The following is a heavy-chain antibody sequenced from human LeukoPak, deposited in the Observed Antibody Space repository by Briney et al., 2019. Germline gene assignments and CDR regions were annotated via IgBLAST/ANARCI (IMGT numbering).Heavy chain of an antibody. Sequence: GESLKISCKGSGYRFSTYWIGWVRQMPGKGLEWMGIIYPGDSDTTYSPSFQGQVTISADKSINTAYLQWGSLRASDTATYYCARRGFDYGMDVWGQGTTVTVSS. J-gene: IGHJ6*02. D-gene: IGHD5-12*01. V-gene: IGHV5-51*01. CDR1: GYRFSTYW. CDR2: IYPGDSDT. CDR3: ARRGFDYGMDV.